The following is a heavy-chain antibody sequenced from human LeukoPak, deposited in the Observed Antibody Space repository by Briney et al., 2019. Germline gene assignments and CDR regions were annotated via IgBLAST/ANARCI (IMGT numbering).Heavy chain of an antibody. CDR1: GFTFSSYG. Sequence: PGGSLRLSCAASGFTFSSYGMHWVRQAPGKGLEWVAVIWYDGSNKYYADSVKGRFTISRDNAKNTLYLQMNSLRAEDTAVYYCARDAYRGSGNWFDPWGQGTLVTVSS. V-gene: IGHV3-33*01. J-gene: IGHJ5*02. CDR2: IWYDGSNK. CDR3: ARDAYRGSGNWFDP. D-gene: IGHD5-12*01.